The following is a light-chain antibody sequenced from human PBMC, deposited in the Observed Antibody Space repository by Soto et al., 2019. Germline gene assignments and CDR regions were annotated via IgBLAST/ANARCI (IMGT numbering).Light chain of an antibody. CDR3: AAWDDSYVV. CDR2: RNN. V-gene: IGLV1-47*01. Sequence: QSVLTQPPSASGTPGQRVTISCFGSSSNIGSNYVYWYQQLPGTAPKLLIYRNNQRPSGVPDRFSGSKSGTSASLAISGLRSEDEADYYCAAWDDSYVVFGGGTKVTVL. J-gene: IGLJ2*01. CDR1: SSNIGSNY.